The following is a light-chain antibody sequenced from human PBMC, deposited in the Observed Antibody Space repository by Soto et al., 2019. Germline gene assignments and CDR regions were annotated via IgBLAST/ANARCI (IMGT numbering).Light chain of an antibody. J-gene: IGLJ1*01. Sequence: QSVLTQPASVSGSPGQSITISCTGTSSDVGSYKLVSWFQQHPGKAPKLLIYEGSKRPSGVFNRFSGSKSGNTASLTISGLQAEDEAEYYCCSYAGSSTYVFGTGTKSPS. CDR2: EGS. CDR1: SSDVGSYKL. V-gene: IGLV2-23*01. CDR3: CSYAGSSTYV.